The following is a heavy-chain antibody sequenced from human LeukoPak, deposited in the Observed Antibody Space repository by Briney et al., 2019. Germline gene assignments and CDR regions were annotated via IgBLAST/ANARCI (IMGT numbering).Heavy chain of an antibody. CDR1: GFTFNNYA. D-gene: IGHD3-10*01. CDR3: AKGASMVRGVYYYYAMDV. CDR2: ISGNGGST. J-gene: IGHJ6*02. Sequence: GGSLRLSCAASGFTFNNYAMSWVRHAPGKGLEWVSGISGNGGSTYYANSVKGRFTISRDNSKNTVNLQMNSLRAEDTAVYYCAKGASMVRGVYYYYAMDVWGQGTPVTVSS. V-gene: IGHV3-23*01.